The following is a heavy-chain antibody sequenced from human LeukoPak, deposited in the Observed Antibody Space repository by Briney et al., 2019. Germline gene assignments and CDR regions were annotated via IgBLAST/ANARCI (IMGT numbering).Heavy chain of an antibody. CDR2: MSPKSGNT. V-gene: IGHV1-8*01. D-gene: IGHD2-15*01. J-gene: IGHJ3*02. CDR3: ATEARGYCSGGSCYFRGAFDI. CDR1: GYTFVSYD. Sequence: GASVKVSCKASGYTFVSYDINWVRQATGQGPEWMGWMSPKSGNTGYAQKFQGRVTMTEDTSTDTAYMELSSLRSEDTAVYYCATEARGYCSGGSCYFRGAFDIWGQGTMVTVSS.